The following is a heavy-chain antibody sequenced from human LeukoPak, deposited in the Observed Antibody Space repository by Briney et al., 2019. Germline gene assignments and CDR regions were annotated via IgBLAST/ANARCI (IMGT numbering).Heavy chain of an antibody. V-gene: IGHV3-66*02. CDR1: GFTVSSNC. CDR2: IYSGGST. Sequence: GGSLRLSCAASGFTVSSNCMSWVRQAPGKGLEWVSVIYSGGSTYYADSVKGRFTISRDNSKNTLYLQMNSLRAEDTAVYYCASHLRYYFDYWGQGTLVTVSS. J-gene: IGHJ4*02. CDR3: ASHLRYYFDY.